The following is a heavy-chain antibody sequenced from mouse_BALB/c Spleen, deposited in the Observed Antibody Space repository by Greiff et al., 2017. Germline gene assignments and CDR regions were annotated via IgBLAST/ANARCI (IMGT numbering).Heavy chain of an antibody. Sequence: EVQLQQSGPELVKPGASVKISCKASGYTFTDYNMHWVKQSHGKSLEWIGYIYPYNGGTGYNQKFKSKATLTVDNSSSTAYMELRSLTSEDSAVYYCARYYYGSSYDYAMDDWGQGTTGTVAS. CDR3: ARYYYGSSYDYAMDD. CDR1: GYTFTDYN. V-gene: IGHV1S29*02. CDR2: IYPYNGGT. D-gene: IGHD1-1*01. J-gene: IGHJ4*01.